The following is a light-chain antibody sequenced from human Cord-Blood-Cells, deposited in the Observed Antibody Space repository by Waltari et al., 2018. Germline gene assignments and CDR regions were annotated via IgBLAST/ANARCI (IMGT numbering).Light chain of an antibody. CDR2: KDS. CDR3: YSAADNNPV. V-gene: IGLV3-27*01. Sequence: SYELTQPSSVSVSPGQTARITCSGDVLAKKYARWFQQKPGQAPVLVVYKDSERPSGIPARFSGSSSGTTVTLTISGAQVEDEADYYCYSAADNNPVFGGGTKLTVL. J-gene: IGLJ2*01. CDR1: VLAKKY.